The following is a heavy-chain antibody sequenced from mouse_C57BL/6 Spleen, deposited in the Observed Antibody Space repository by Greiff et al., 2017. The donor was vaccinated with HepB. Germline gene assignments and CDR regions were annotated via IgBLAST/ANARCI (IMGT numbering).Heavy chain of an antibody. Sequence: VQLQQSGPELVRPGASVKMSCKASGYTFTSYRMHWVKQRPGQGLEWIGHIYPWSGYTKYNEKFKDKATLTADKSSSTAYMQLSSLTSEDSAVYYCARSDYGSSTYFADWGQGTPVTVSA. J-gene: IGHJ3*01. CDR3: ARSDYGSSTYFAD. D-gene: IGHD1-1*01. CDR2: IYPWSGYT. CDR1: GYTFTSYR. V-gene: IGHV1-4*01.